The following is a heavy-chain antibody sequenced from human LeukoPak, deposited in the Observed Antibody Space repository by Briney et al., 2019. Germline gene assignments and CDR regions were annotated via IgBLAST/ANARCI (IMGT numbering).Heavy chain of an antibody. CDR2: IKSKTDGGTT. CDR3: TAASVSYLDVFDY. J-gene: IGHJ4*02. D-gene: IGHD2-8*01. V-gene: IGHV3-15*01. CDR1: GFTFSNAW. Sequence: PGGSLRLSCAASGFTFSNAWMSWVRQAPGKGLEWVGRIKSKTDGGTTDDAAPVKSIFTISKDESKNTLYLQMNSMTAEDTAVYYCTAASVSYLDVFDYWGQGTLVTVSS.